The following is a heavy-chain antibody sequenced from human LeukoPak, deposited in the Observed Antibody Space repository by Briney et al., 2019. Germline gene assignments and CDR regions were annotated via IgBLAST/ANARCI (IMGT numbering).Heavy chain of an antibody. CDR2: IYTSGST. CDR1: GGSISNYY. Sequence: SETLSLTCTVSGGSISNYYWSWIRQPAGKGLEWIGRIYTSGSTNYNPSLKSRVTMSVDTSKNQFSLKLSSVTAADTAVYYCARDGTKYEWQGGWFDPWGQGTLVTVSS. J-gene: IGHJ5*02. V-gene: IGHV4-4*07. D-gene: IGHD3-3*01. CDR3: ARDGTKYEWQGGWFDP.